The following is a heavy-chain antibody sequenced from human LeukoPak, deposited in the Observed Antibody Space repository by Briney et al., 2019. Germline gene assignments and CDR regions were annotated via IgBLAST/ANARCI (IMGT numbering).Heavy chain of an antibody. J-gene: IGHJ4*02. V-gene: IGHV3-30-3*01. CDR3: ARAPGRIRAVADY. Sequence: PGGSLRLSCAASGFTFSSYAMHWVGQAPGKGLEWVAVISYDGSNKYYADSVKGRFTISRDNSKNTLYLQMNSLRAEDTAVYYCARAPGRIRAVADYWGQGTLVTVSS. CDR1: GFTFSSYA. CDR2: ISYDGSNK. D-gene: IGHD6-19*01.